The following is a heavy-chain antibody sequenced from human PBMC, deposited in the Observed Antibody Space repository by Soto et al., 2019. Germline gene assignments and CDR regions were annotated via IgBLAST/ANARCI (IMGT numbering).Heavy chain of an antibody. D-gene: IGHD6-13*01. CDR3: ARNSDIAAADHTYDY. J-gene: IGHJ4*02. Sequence: SVKVSCKASGGTSSSYAISWVRQAPGQGLEWMGGIIPIFGTANYAQKFQGRVTITADESTSTAYMELSSLRSEDTAVYYCARNSDIAAADHTYDYWGQGTLVTVSS. CDR1: GGTSSSYA. CDR2: IIPIFGTA. V-gene: IGHV1-69*13.